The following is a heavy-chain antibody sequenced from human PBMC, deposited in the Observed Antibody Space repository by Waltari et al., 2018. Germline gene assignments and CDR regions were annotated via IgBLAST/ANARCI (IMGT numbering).Heavy chain of an antibody. CDR1: GSPFSSSP. J-gene: IGHJ3*02. V-gene: IGHV3-23*03. D-gene: IGHD3-22*01. CDR2: IYSGGST. Sequence: EVQLLGSGGALYQHGGSLVRPCAALGSPFSSSPLIWFRQAPGKGLEWVSVIYSGGSTYYADSVKGRFTISRDNSKNTLYLQMNSLRAEDTAVYYCAKDYCASDAFDIWGQGTMVTVSS. CDR3: AKDYCASDAFDI.